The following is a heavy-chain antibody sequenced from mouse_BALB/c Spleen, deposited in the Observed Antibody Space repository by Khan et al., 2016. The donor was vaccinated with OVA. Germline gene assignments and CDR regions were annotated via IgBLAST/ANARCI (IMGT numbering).Heavy chain of an antibody. D-gene: IGHD2-14*01. Sequence: VQQSGAELARPGASVKMSCKASGYTFNSYTIHWIKLRPGQGMGWIGFINPSNGYTNYNQKFKYKAILTADKSSTTVYMQLSSLTADDSAVYNCVRDGAYHRNDGWFAYWGQGTLVTVSA. CDR1: GYTFNSYT. CDR3: VRDGAYHRNDGWFAY. J-gene: IGHJ3*01. V-gene: IGHV1-4*01. CDR2: INPSNGYT.